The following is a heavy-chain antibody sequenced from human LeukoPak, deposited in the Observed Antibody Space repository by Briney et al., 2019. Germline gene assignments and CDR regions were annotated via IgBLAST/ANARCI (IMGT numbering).Heavy chain of an antibody. CDR3: ASEEADSGSFSAFGH. J-gene: IGHJ4*02. D-gene: IGHD1-26*01. CDR1: GFSFSNYW. Sequence: TGGSLRLSCVASGFSFSNYWMTWVRQAPGKGLEWVANIKQDGSEQYYADSVKGRFTISRDNVKNSVYLQVNSLRVEDTAVYYCASEEADSGSFSAFGHWGQGTLVTVSS. CDR2: IKQDGSEQ. V-gene: IGHV3-7*01.